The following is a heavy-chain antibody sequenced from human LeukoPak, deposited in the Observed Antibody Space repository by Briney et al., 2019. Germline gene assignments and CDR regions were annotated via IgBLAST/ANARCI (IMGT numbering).Heavy chain of an antibody. J-gene: IGHJ6*02. D-gene: IGHD5-12*01. V-gene: IGHV6-1*01. CDR3: ARYLLYSGYDSAHYYYYGMDV. Sequence: SQTLSLTCAISGDSVSSNSAAWNWIRQSPSRGLEWLGRTYYRSKWYNDYAVSVKSRITINPDTSKNQFTLQLNSVTPEDTAVHYCARYLLYSGYDSAHYYYYGMDVWGQGTTVTVSS. CDR1: GDSVSSNSAA. CDR2: TYYRSKWYN.